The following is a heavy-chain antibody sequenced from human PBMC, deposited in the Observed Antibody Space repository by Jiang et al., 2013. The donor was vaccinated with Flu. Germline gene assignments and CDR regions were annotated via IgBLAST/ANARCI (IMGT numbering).Heavy chain of an antibody. CDR3: ARSLNLYSSSWFDKKFDAFDI. J-gene: IGHJ3*02. Sequence: KPTQTLTLTCTFSGFSLSTSGMCVSWIRQPPGKALEWLARIDWDDDKYYSTSLKTRLTISKDTSKNQVVLTMTNMDPVDTATYYCARSLNLYSSSWFDKKFDAFDIWGQGTMVTVSS. CDR2: IDWDDDK. CDR1: GFSLSTSGMC. D-gene: IGHD6-13*01. V-gene: IGHV2-70*11.